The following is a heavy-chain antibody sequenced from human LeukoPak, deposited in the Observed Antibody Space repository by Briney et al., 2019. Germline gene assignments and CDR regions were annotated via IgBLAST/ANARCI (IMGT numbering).Heavy chain of an antibody. CDR1: GYTFTSYD. CDR2: ISAYNGNT. Sequence: HAASVKVSCKASGYTFTSYDISWVRQAPGQGLEWMGWISAYNGNTNYAQKLQGRVTMTTDTSTSTAYMELRSLRSDDTAVYYCARAAKHYYYYYMDVWGKGTTVTISS. V-gene: IGHV1-18*01. J-gene: IGHJ6*03. CDR3: ARAAKHYYYYYMDV.